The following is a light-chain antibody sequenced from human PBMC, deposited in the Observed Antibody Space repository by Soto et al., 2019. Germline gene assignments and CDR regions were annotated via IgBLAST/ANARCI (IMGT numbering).Light chain of an antibody. V-gene: IGKV3-15*01. J-gene: IGKJ1*01. CDR1: QSVSSN. Sequence: EIVMTQSPATLSVSPGERATLSCRASQSVSSNLAWYQQKPGQAPSLLIYGASTRATGIPARFSGSGSGTDFTRTISSLQAEDFAVYDCQKYNNWPQTFGQGTKVEIK. CDR2: GAS. CDR3: QKYNNWPQT.